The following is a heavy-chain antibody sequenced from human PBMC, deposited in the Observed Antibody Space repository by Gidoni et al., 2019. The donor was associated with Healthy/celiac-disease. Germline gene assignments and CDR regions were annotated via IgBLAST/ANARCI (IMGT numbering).Heavy chain of an antibody. Sequence: QVQLQESGPGLVKPSQTLSLTCTVSGGSISSGGYYWSWIRQHPGKGLEWIGYIYYSGSTYYNPSLKSRVTISVDTSKNQFSLKLSSVTAADTAVYYCARVVPYYYDSSGYYLTYYFDYWGQGTLVTVSS. D-gene: IGHD3-22*01. V-gene: IGHV4-31*03. CDR3: ARVVPYYYDSSGYYLTYYFDY. J-gene: IGHJ4*02. CDR2: IYYSGST. CDR1: GGSISSGGYY.